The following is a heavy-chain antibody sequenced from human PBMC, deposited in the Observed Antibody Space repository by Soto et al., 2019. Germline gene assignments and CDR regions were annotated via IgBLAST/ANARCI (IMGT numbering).Heavy chain of an antibody. CDR2: IYPGDSDT. V-gene: IGHV5-51*01. CDR3: AGGGVRGVITRTRDYYGMDV. CDR1: GYNFTSYW. D-gene: IGHD3-10*01. J-gene: IGHJ6*02. Sequence: GESLKISCKGSGYNFTSYWIGWVRQMPGKGLECMGIIYPGDSDTRYSPYFQGQVTISADKSISNAYLQWSSLKASDTAMYYCAGGGVRGVITRTRDYYGMDVWGQGTTVTVSS.